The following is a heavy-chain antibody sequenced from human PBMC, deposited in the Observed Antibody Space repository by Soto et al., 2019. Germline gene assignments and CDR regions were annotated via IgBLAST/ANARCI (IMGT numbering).Heavy chain of an antibody. CDR1: GDIFTNYT. V-gene: IGHV1-69*02. CDR2: IIPILDVA. Sequence: QVQLVQSGAEVEKPGSSVRVSCKASGDIFTNYTISWVRQAPGQGLEWMGRIIPILDVANYALRFQDIVTITADKSTSTVYMELSSLRSEDTAIYYCARVKTDSGSYEGDYYMDVWGKGTTVTVSS. CDR3: ARVKTDSGSYEGDYYMDV. J-gene: IGHJ6*03. D-gene: IGHD3-10*01.